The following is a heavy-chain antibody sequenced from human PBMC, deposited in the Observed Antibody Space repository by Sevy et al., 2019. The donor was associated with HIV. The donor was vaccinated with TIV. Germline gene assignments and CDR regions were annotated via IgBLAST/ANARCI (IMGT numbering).Heavy chain of an antibody. J-gene: IGHJ6*03. D-gene: IGHD5-18*01. CDR2: INPNSGGT. CDR3: ARDPYTDLNYYYMDV. Sequence: ASVKVSCKASGYTFTGYYMHWVRQAPGQGLEWMGWINPNSGGTNYAQKFQGRVTMTRDTSISTAYMELSRLRSDDTAVYYCARDPYTDLNYYYMDVWGKGTTVTVSS. V-gene: IGHV1-2*02. CDR1: GYTFTGYY.